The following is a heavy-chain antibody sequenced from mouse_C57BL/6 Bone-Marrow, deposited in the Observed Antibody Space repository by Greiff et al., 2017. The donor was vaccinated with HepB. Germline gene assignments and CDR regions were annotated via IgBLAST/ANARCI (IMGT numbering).Heavy chain of an antibody. CDR2: ISYDGSN. CDR1: GYSITSGYY. CDR3: AKTITTDYYAMDY. V-gene: IGHV3-6*01. Sequence: EVKLMESGPGLVKPSQSLSLTCSVTGYSITSGYYWNWIRQFPGNKLEWMGYISYDGSNNYNPSLKNRISITRDTSKNQFFLKLNSVTTEDTATYYCAKTITTDYYAMDYWGQGTSVTVSS. J-gene: IGHJ4*01. D-gene: IGHD1-1*01.